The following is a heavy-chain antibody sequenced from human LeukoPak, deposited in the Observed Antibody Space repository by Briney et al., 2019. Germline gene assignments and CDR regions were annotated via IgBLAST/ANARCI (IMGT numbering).Heavy chain of an antibody. Sequence: GGSLRLSCAAPGFTFSNYGMNWVRQAPGKGLEWVSTISGRSDSTYYADSVKGRFTISRDNSKDTLYLQLNYLRAEDTAVYYCAKASGYYYDSSGYYLGAFDIWGPGTMVTVSS. D-gene: IGHD3-22*01. CDR1: GFTFSNYG. J-gene: IGHJ3*02. CDR2: ISGRSDST. V-gene: IGHV3-23*01. CDR3: AKASGYYYDSSGYYLGAFDI.